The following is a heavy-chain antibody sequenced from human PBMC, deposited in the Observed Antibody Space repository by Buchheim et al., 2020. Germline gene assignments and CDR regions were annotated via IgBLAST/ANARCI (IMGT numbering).Heavy chain of an antibody. D-gene: IGHD3-22*01. CDR3: AGDSYDSSGYSIQYFDY. Sequence: EVQLVESGGGLVQPGGSLRLSCAASGFTFSSYSMNWVRQAPGKGLEWVSYISSSSSTIYYADSVKGRFTISRDNAKNSLYLQMNSLRAEDTAVYYCAGDSYDSSGYSIQYFDYWGQGTL. CDR1: GFTFSSYS. CDR2: ISSSSSTI. J-gene: IGHJ4*02. V-gene: IGHV3-48*04.